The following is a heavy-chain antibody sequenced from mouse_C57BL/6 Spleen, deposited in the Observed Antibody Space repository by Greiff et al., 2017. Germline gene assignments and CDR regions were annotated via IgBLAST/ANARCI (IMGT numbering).Heavy chain of an antibody. CDR3: ASSDSHYYGSFAY. CDR2: INPSSGYT. V-gene: IGHV1-4*01. D-gene: IGHD1-1*01. CDR1: GYTFTSYT. Sequence: QVQLQQSGAELARPGASVKMSCKASGYTFTSYTLHWVKQRPGPGLEWIGYINPSSGYTKYNQKFKDKATLTADKSSSPAYMQLSSLTSEDSAVYYCASSDSHYYGSFAYWGQGTLVTVSA. J-gene: IGHJ3*01.